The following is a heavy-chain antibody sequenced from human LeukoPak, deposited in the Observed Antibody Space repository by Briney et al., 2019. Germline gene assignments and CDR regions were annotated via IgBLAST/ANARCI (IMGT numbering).Heavy chain of an antibody. CDR1: GGSISNYY. J-gene: IGHJ3*02. CDR2: IYDTGST. V-gene: IGHV4-59*01. Sequence: PSETLSLTCTVSGGSISNYYWAWIRQPPGKGLEWIGYIYDTGSTKYNPSPKSRLTISLHTSRNQFSLNLSSLTAADTAIYYCARVRNYPDAFDIWGQGRMVTVSS. D-gene: IGHD5-24*01. CDR3: ARVRNYPDAFDI.